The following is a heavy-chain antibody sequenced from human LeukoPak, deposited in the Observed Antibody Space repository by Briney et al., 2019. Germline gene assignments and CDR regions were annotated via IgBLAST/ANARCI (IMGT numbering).Heavy chain of an antibody. CDR3: ARQGTGSSFDY. CDR1: GYSFSSYW. D-gene: IGHD6-6*01. V-gene: IGHV5-51*01. Sequence: GESLKISCKGSGYSFSSYWIAWVRQMPGKGLEWMGIIYPGDPDTRYSPSFQGQVTISVDKSISTAYLQWSSLKASDTAIYYCARQGTGSSFDYWGQGTLVTVPS. J-gene: IGHJ4*02. CDR2: IYPGDPDT.